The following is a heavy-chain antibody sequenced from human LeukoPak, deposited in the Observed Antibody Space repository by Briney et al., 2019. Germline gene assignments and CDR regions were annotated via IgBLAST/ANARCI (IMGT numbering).Heavy chain of an antibody. V-gene: IGHV3-48*03. CDR2: ISSGTTTI. CDR1: GFTFSSYE. CDR3: ARRYCSSTSCTLDY. D-gene: IGHD2-2*01. Sequence: PGGSLRLSCTASGFTFSSYEMNWVRQAPGKGLEWVSYISSGTTTIYYADSVKGRLTISRDNAKNSLYLQMNSLRAEDTAVYYCARRYCSSTSCTLDYWSQGTLVTVSS. J-gene: IGHJ4*02.